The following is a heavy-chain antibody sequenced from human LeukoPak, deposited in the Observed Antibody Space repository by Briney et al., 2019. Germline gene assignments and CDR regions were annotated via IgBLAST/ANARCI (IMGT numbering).Heavy chain of an antibody. CDR2: IKQDGSEK. D-gene: IGHD1-14*01. Sequence: PGGSLRLSCAASGFTFTSYWMNWVRQAPGMGLEWVANIKQDGSEKYYVDSVKGRFTISRDNAKNSPYLQMNSLRAEDTAVYYCARDPDRDGVDYWGQGTLVTVSS. CDR3: ARDPDRDGVDY. CDR1: GFTFTSYW. J-gene: IGHJ4*02. V-gene: IGHV3-7*01.